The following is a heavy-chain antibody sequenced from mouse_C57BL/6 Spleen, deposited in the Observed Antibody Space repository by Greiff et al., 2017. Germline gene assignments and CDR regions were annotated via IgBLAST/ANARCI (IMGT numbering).Heavy chain of an antibody. J-gene: IGHJ3*01. CDR2: FYPGSGSI. CDR3: ARHGERYYGSSTWFAY. Sequence: VQGVESGAELVKPGASVKLSCKASGYTFTEYTIHWVKQRSGQGLEWIGWFYPGSGSIKYNEKFKDKATLTADKSSSTVYMELSRLTSEDSAVYFCARHGERYYGSSTWFAYWGQGTLVTVSA. V-gene: IGHV1-62-2*01. CDR1: GYTFTEYT. D-gene: IGHD1-1*01.